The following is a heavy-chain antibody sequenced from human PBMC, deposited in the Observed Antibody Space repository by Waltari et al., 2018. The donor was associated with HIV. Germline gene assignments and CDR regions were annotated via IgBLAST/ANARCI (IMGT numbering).Heavy chain of an antibody. CDR3: ARGSTGCLQARGGYYGLDI. CDR1: GFTVSHNY. V-gene: IGHV3-66*02. CDR2: IYSDGRT. Sequence: VECGGDLVQPGGSLRISCVGSGFTVSHNYMTWERQDQGEGLGWVSMIYSDGRTYYTDSAKGRFTISRETTNNTVFLQMNRLRPHDTAVFYCARGSTGCLQARGGYYGLDIWGRGTTVTVSS. J-gene: IGHJ6*02. D-gene: IGHD2-8*02.